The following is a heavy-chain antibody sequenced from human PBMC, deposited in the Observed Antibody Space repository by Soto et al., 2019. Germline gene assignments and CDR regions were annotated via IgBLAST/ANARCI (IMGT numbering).Heavy chain of an antibody. Sequence: GASVKVSCKASGYTFTGYYMHWVRQAPGQGLEWMGWINPNSGGTNYAQKFQGWVTMTRDTSISTAYMELSRLRSDDTAVYYCARDSVLLWFGVGYGMDVWGQGTTVTV. CDR3: ARDSVLLWFGVGYGMDV. V-gene: IGHV1-2*04. D-gene: IGHD3-10*01. J-gene: IGHJ6*02. CDR2: INPNSGGT. CDR1: GYTFTGYY.